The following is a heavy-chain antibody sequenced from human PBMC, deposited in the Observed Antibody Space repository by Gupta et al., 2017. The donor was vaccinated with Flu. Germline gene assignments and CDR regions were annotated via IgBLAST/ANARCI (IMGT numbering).Heavy chain of an antibody. Sequence: QMQLVESGGGVVPFVSSLTLSSSAPGLPFSGYGLHWVRPGPRKGLEWVADIASDGSHKYYADSVRGRFTISRDNAKNTLSLEMDSLRVEDAAVYYCAKDGPWTASCPYYCYYLDVWGKGTTVTVSS. V-gene: IGHV3-30*18. D-gene: IGHD2-2*01. J-gene: IGHJ6*03. CDR1: GLPFSGYG. CDR3: AKDGPWTASCPYYCYYLDV. CDR2: IASDGSHK.